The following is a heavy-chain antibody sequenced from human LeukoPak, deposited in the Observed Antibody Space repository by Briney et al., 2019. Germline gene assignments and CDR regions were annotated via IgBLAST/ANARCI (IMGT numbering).Heavy chain of an antibody. V-gene: IGHV4-59*01. CDR1: GGSISYYY. D-gene: IGHD5-18*01. CDR2: IYYSGST. J-gene: IGHJ4*02. Sequence: SETLPLTCAVSGGSISYYYLNWIRQPPGKGLEWIGYIYYSGSTNYNPSLKSRVTISVDTSKNQFSLKLSSVTAADTAVYYCARGSYGYKYFGHWGQGALVTVPS. CDR3: ARGSYGYKYFGH.